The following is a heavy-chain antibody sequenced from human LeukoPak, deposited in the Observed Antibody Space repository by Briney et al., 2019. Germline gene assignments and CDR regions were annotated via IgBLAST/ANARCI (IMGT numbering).Heavy chain of an antibody. V-gene: IGHV4-30-4*08. J-gene: IGHJ4*02. Sequence: SETLSLTXTVSGGSIRSGDYYWSWIRQPPGKGLDWIGYIYYSGSTYYNPSLKSRVTISVDTSKNQFSLKLSSVTAADTAVYYCAREDCSSSSCYIGRDEGGLYFDYWGQGTLVTVSS. CDR1: GGSIRSGDYY. CDR2: IYYSGST. CDR3: AREDCSSSSCYIGRDEGGLYFDY. D-gene: IGHD2-2*02.